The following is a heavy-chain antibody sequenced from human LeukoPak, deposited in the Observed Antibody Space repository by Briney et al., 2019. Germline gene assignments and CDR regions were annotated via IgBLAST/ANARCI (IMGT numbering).Heavy chain of an antibody. CDR1: GGSISSSSYY. J-gene: IGHJ3*02. Sequence: SETLSLTCTVSGGSISSSSYYWGWIRQPPGKGLEWIGSIYYSGSTYYNPSLKSRVTISVDTSKNQFSLKLSSVTAADTAVYYCARRYNHWGNDAFDIWGQGTMVTVSS. CDR2: IYYSGST. CDR3: ARRYNHWGNDAFDI. V-gene: IGHV4-39*01. D-gene: IGHD7-27*01.